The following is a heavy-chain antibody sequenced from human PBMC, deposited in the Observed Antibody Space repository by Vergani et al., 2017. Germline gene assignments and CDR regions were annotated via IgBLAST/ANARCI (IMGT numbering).Heavy chain of an antibody. J-gene: IGHJ6*03. CDR2: IYYSGST. D-gene: IGHD3-3*01. CDR3: ARVQERYDFWSCYRLRYYYYMDV. CDR1: GGSISSSSYY. Sequence: QLQLQESGPGLVKPSETLSLTCTVSGGSISSSSYYWGWIRQPPGKGLEWIGSIYYSGSTYYNPSLKSRVTISVDTSKNQFSLKLSSVTAADTAVYYCARVQERYDFWSCYRLRYYYYMDVWGKGTTVTVSS. V-gene: IGHV4-39*01.